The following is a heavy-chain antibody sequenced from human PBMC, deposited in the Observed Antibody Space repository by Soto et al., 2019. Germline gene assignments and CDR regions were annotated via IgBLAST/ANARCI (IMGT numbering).Heavy chain of an antibody. CDR2: IYSGGST. CDR3: ARGDYYPH. CDR1: GFTFSSYS. Sequence: GGSQILSCAASGFTFSSYSRNWVRQAPGKGLEWVSSIIYSGGSTYYADSVKGRFTISRDNSKNTLYLQMNSLRAEDTAVYYCARGDYYPHWGQGTLVTVSS. D-gene: IGHD3-10*01. J-gene: IGHJ1*01. V-gene: IGHV3-66*01.